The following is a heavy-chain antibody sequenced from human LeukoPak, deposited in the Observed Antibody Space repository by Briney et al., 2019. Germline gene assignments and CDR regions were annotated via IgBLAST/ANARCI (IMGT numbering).Heavy chain of an antibody. V-gene: IGHV3-23*01. CDR3: AKGSYGSGSYVDY. CDR1: GFTFSNYA. D-gene: IGHD3-10*01. J-gene: IGHJ4*02. Sequence: GGSLRLSCAASGFTFSNYAMRWVRQAPGKGLEWVSGISGSGDSTYYADSVKGRFTISRDNAKNSLYLQMNSLRAEDTALYYCAKGSYGSGSYVDYWGQGTLITVSS. CDR2: ISGSGDST.